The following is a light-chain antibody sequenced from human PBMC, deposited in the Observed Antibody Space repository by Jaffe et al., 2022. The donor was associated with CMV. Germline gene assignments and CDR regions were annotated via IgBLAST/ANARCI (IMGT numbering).Light chain of an antibody. J-gene: IGKJ1*01. V-gene: IGKV1-9*01. Sequence: DIQMTQFPSFLSASVGDRVTIACRASQGISTYLAWYQQKPGKAPELLIYAASTLQSGVPSRFSGSASGTEFTLTITDLQPEDFATYYCQQLNSYPLAFGQGTKVEIK. CDR2: AAS. CDR1: QGISTY. CDR3: QQLNSYPLA.